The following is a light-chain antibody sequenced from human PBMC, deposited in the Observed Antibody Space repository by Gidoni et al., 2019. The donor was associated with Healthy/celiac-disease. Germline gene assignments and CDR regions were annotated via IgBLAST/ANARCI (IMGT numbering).Light chain of an antibody. CDR3: QAWDSSTGV. CDR1: KLGDKY. J-gene: IGLJ2*01. CDR2: QDS. Sequence: VSPGQTASITCSGDKLGDKYACWYQQKPGKSPVLVIYQDSKRPSGIPERFSGSNSGNTATLTISGTQAMDEADYYCQAWDSSTGVFGGGTKLTVL. V-gene: IGLV3-1*01.